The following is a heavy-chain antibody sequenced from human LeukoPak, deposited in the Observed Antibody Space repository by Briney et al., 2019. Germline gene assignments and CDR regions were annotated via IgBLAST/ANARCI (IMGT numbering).Heavy chain of an antibody. CDR1: GGSISSGSYY. CDR2: IYTSGST. CDR3: AREMSYYDSSGPYYYYYYYMDV. J-gene: IGHJ6*03. D-gene: IGHD3-22*01. V-gene: IGHV4-61*02. Sequence: SETLSLTCTVSGGSISSGSYYWSWIRQPAGKGLEWIGRIYTSGSTNYNPSLKSRVTISVDTSKNQFSLKLSSVTAADTAVYYCAREMSYYDSSGPYYYYYYYMDVWGKGTTVTISS.